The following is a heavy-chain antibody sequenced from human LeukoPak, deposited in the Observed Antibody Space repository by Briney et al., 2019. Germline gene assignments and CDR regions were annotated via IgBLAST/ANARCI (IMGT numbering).Heavy chain of an antibody. Sequence: GGSLRLSCAASGFTFSSYSMNWVRQAPGKGLVWVSSISSSSSYIYYADSVKGRFTISRDNAKNSLYLQMNSLRAEDTAVYYCARERSSGWYYFDYWGQGTLVTVSS. CDR2: ISSSSSYI. D-gene: IGHD6-19*01. J-gene: IGHJ4*02. CDR1: GFTFSSYS. V-gene: IGHV3-21*01. CDR3: ARERSSGWYYFDY.